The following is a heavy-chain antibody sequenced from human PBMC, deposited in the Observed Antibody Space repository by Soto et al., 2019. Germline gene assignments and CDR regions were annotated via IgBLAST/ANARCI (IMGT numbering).Heavy chain of an antibody. V-gene: IGHV3-23*01. J-gene: IGHJ4*02. Sequence: GWSLRLSCASSVFTFISYAMSWVRQAPGKGLEWVSAISGSGGSTYYADSVKGRFTISRDNSKNTLYLQMNSLRAEDTAVYYCAKDARALLSRIAVAGTGIDYWGQGTLVTVSS. CDR2: ISGSGGST. D-gene: IGHD6-19*01. CDR3: AKDARALLSRIAVAGTGIDY. CDR1: VFTFISYA.